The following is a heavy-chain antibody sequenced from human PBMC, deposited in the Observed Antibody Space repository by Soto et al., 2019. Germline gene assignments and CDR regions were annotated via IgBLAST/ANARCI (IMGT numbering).Heavy chain of an antibody. CDR3: ARGRIRIFGVVRESEMDV. D-gene: IGHD3-3*01. J-gene: IGHJ6*02. V-gene: IGHV1-69*13. Sequence: GASVKVSCKASGCTFSSYAISWVRQAPGQGLEWMGGIIPIFGTANYAQKFQGRVTITADESTSTAYMELSSLRSEDTAVYDGARGRIRIFGVVRESEMDVWGQGTTVTVSS. CDR1: GCTFSSYA. CDR2: IIPIFGTA.